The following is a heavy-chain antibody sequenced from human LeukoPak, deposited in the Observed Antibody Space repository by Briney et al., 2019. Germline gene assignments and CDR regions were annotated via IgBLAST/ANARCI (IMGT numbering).Heavy chain of an antibody. V-gene: IGHV3-21*01. CDR3: AREFMGVYFDY. D-gene: IGHD3-16*01. CDR2: ISSSSSFI. J-gene: IGHJ4*02. CDR1: GFTFSSYS. Sequence: GGSLRLSCAASGFTFSSYSMKWVRQAPGKGLEGVSSISSSSSFIYYADSMKGRFTISRDNAKNSLYLQMNSLRAEDTAVYYCAREFMGVYFDYWGQGTLVTVSS.